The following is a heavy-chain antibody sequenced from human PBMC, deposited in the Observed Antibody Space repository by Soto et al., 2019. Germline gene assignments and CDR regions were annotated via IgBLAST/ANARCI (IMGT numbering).Heavy chain of an antibody. Sequence: EVQLVESGGGLVQPGGSLRLSCAASGFTFSTYWMTWVRRPPGKGLEWVANLDQDGSERYYVDSVRGRFTISRDNAKNSLYLQMNSLRADDTAVYYCVCGGNFFVYWGQGTLVTVSP. CDR3: VCGGNFFVY. D-gene: IGHD3-16*01. CDR2: LDQDGSER. J-gene: IGHJ4*02. V-gene: IGHV3-7*01. CDR1: GFTFSTYW.